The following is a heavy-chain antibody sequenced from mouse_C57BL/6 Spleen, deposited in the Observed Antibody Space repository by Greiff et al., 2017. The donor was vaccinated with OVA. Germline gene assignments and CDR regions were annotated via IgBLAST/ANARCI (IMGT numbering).Heavy chain of an antibody. D-gene: IGHD2-5*01. CDR3: ARGGDSNNFDY. Sequence: VQLQQPGAELVKPGASVKLSCKASGYTFTSYWMQWVKQRPGQGLEWIGEIDPSDSYTNYNQKFKGKATLTVDPSSSTAYMQLSSLTSEDSAVYYCARGGDSNNFDYWGQGTTLTVSS. CDR1: GYTFTSYW. CDR2: IDPSDSYT. J-gene: IGHJ2*01. V-gene: IGHV1-50*01.